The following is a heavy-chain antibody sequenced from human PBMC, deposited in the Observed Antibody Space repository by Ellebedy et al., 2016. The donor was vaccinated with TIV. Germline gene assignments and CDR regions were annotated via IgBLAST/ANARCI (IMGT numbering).Heavy chain of an antibody. V-gene: IGHV3-7*01. J-gene: IGHJ5*01. CDR3: ARRGSYGDYAVQINNWFDS. Sequence: GESLKISCAASGFNFRSYWMGWVRQAPGKGLEWVANIYQDGSQKYYVDSAEGRFTISRDNAKNSLYLQMNSLRLDDTAVYYCARRGSYGDYAVQINNWFDSWGPGTLVTVYS. CDR2: IYQDGSQK. CDR1: GFNFRSYW. D-gene: IGHD4-17*01.